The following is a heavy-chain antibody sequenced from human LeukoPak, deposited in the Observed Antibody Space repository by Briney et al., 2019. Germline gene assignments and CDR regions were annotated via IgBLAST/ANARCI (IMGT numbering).Heavy chain of an antibody. Sequence: PGGSLRLSCTASGFSFDGYAMCWFRQAPGTGLEWVSFIIGDGGSTYYADSVKGRFTISRDNTKTSLYPQMTSVRTEDTALYYCAYDSRGDGYKSRFDYWGQGTLVTVSP. CDR1: GFSFDGYA. CDR2: IIGDGGST. V-gene: IGHV3-43*02. J-gene: IGHJ4*02. D-gene: IGHD5-24*01. CDR3: AYDSRGDGYKSRFDY.